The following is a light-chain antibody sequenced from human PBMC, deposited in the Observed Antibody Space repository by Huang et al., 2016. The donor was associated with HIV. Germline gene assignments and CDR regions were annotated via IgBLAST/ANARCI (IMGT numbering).Light chain of an antibody. CDR3: QQYNNWPYT. Sequence: EIVMTQSPATLSVSPGERDTLSCRASQIVSSNLAWYQQKPGQAPRLLIYGASTRATGIPARFSGSGSGTEFTLTISSLQSEDCAVYYCQQYNNWPYTFGQGTKLEIK. CDR2: GAS. CDR1: QIVSSN. J-gene: IGKJ2*01. V-gene: IGKV3-15*01.